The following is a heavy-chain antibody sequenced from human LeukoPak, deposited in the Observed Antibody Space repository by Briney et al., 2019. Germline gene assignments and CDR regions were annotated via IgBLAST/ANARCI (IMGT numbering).Heavy chain of an antibody. Sequence: PGGSLRLSCAASGFTFSSHAMHWVRQAPGKGREWEAIMSNDGSKKFYADSLKGRFTISRDNSKTTPYLQLNSLRSEDTAVYFCARDGSVLRFLEWLFFLDYWGQGALVTVSS. CDR1: GFTFSSHA. CDR2: MSNDGSKK. D-gene: IGHD3-3*01. CDR3: ARDGSVLRFLEWLFFLDY. J-gene: IGHJ4*02. V-gene: IGHV3-30*01.